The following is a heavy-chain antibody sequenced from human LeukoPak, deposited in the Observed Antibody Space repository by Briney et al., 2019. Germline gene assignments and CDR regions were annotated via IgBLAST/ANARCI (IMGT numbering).Heavy chain of an antibody. D-gene: IGHD2-2*02. CDR2: IYDSGST. CDR3: ARVVGRYCSSTSCYIDY. Sequence: SETLSLTCTVSGGSINRYYWSWIRQPPGKGLEWIGYIYDSGSTNYNPSLKSRVTISEDTSKRQFSLKLRSVTAADTAVYYCARVVGRYCSSTSCYIDYWGQGTLVTVSS. J-gene: IGHJ4*02. V-gene: IGHV4-59*01. CDR1: GGSINRYY.